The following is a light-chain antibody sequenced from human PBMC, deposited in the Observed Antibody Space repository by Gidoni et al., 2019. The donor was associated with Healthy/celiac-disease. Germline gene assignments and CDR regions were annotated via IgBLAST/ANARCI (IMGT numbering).Light chain of an antibody. CDR3: SSYTSSSTNV. CDR2: EVS. Sequence: SALTQPASVSGSHGQSLTISCTGTSSAVGGYNYVSWYQQHPGKAPKLMIYEVSNRPSGVSNSFSGSKSGNTASLTISGLQAEDEADYYCSSYTSSSTNVFGTGTKVTVL. J-gene: IGLJ1*01. CDR1: SSAVGGYNY. V-gene: IGLV2-14*01.